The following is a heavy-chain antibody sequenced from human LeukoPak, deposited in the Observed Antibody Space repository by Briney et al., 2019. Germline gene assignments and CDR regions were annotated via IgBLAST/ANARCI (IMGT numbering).Heavy chain of an antibody. CDR2: IKQEGSEK. V-gene: IGHV3-7*04. D-gene: IGHD6-19*01. CDR3: ARDQSGWYGKRY. J-gene: IGHJ4*02. Sequence: GGSLRLSCAASGFTFSSSWMSWVRQAPGKRLEWVANIKQEGSEKYYVDSVKGRFTISRDNAKTSLYLQMNSLRAEDTAVYYCARDQSGWYGKRYWGQGTLVTVSS. CDR1: GFTFSSSW.